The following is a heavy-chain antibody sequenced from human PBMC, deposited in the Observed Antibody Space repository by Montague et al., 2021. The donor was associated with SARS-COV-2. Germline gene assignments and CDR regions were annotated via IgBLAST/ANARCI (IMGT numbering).Heavy chain of an antibody. J-gene: IGHJ4*02. D-gene: IGHD2-15*01. CDR1: GSTFSSYA. CDR2: ISYDGSNK. CDR3: ARSLAATLLVYFDY. V-gene: IGHV3-30*04. Sequence: SLRLSCAASGSTFSSYAMHWVRQAPGKGLEWVAVISYDGSNKYYADSVKGRFTISRDNSKNTLYLQMNCLRAEDTAVYYCARSLAATLLVYFDYWGQGTLVTVSS.